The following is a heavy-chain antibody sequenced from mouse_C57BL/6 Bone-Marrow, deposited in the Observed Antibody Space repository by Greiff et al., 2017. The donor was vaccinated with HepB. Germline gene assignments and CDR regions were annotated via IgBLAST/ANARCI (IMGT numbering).Heavy chain of an antibody. Sequence: VHVKQSGAELVRPGASVKLSCTASGFNIKDDYMHWVKQRPEQGLEWIGWIDPENGDTEYASKFQGKATITADTSSNTAYLQLSSLTSEDTAVYYCTTYYYGSRHWYFDVWGTGTTVTVSS. CDR2: IDPENGDT. J-gene: IGHJ1*03. CDR3: TTYYYGSRHWYFDV. V-gene: IGHV14-4*01. D-gene: IGHD1-1*01. CDR1: GFNIKDDY.